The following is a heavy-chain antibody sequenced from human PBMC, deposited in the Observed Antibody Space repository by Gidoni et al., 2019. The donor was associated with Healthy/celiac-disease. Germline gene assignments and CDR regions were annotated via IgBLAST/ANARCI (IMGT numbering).Heavy chain of an antibody. D-gene: IGHD3-22*01. CDR2: IIPIFGTA. Sequence: VQLVQSGAEVKKPGSSVKVSCKASGSTFSRYAISWVRQAPGQGLEWMGGIIPIFGTANYAQKFQGRVTITADESTSTAYMELSSLRSEDTAVYYCARDVDYYDSSGYYPVGYFDLWGRGTLVTVSS. CDR1: GSTFSRYA. V-gene: IGHV1-69*01. J-gene: IGHJ2*01. CDR3: ARDVDYYDSSGYYPVGYFDL.